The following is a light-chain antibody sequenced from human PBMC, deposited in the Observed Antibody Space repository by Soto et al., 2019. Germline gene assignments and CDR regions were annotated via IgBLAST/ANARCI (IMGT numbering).Light chain of an antibody. CDR3: ATWDDSLSGSV. CDR1: SSNIGTNF. Sequence: QAVVTQPPSASGTPGQRVTISCSGSSSNIGTNFVYWYQQFPGTAPKLLIYSNNHRPSGVPDRFSASKSGTSASLAISGLRYEDEAHYYCATWDDSLSGSVFGGGTKLTV. CDR2: SNN. V-gene: IGLV1-47*02. J-gene: IGLJ3*02.